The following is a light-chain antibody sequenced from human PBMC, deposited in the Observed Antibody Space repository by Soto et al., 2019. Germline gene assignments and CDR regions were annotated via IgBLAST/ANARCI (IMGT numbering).Light chain of an antibody. CDR2: GAS. CDR1: QSVSSN. J-gene: IGKJ2*01. CDR3: QQYNSWPYT. V-gene: IGKV3-15*01. Sequence: ETVMTQSPATLSVSPGERATLSCRASQSVSSNLGWYQQKPGQAPRLLIYGASTRATGIPARFSGSGSGTEFTLTISSLQSEDFALYYCQQYNSWPYTFGQGTKLEIK.